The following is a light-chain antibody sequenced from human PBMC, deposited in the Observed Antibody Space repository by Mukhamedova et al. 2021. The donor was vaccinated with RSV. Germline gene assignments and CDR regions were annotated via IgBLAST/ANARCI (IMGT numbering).Light chain of an antibody. V-gene: IGKV1-8*01. J-gene: IGKJ4*01. CDR3: QQYYSYYLT. CDR1: QGISSY. CDR2: AAS. Sequence: GDRVTITCRASQGISSYLAWYQQKPGKAPKLLIYAASTLQSGVPSRFSGSGSGTDFTLTINCLQSEDFATYYCQQYYSYYLTFGG.